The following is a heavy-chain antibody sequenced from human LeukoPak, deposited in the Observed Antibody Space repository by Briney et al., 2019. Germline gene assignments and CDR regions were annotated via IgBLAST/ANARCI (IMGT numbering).Heavy chain of an antibody. CDR3: VKVGCSGGTCYWAYFQH. J-gene: IGHJ1*01. D-gene: IGHD2-15*01. CDR2: ISSNGDRT. CDR1: GFTFSSDV. Sequence: QPGGPLRLSCSASGFTFSSDVMHWVRPAPGKGLEYDSGISSNGDRTYYAASVKSSFIISRDNSKSTLYLQMSTLRAEDTAVYYCVKVGCSGGTCYWAYFQHWGQGTLVSVSS. V-gene: IGHV3-64D*09.